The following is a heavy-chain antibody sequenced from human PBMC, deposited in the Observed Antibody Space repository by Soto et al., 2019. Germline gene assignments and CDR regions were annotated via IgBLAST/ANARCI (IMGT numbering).Heavy chain of an antibody. CDR1: GFSLSTSGVG. CDR2: LYWDDDK. J-gene: IGHJ2*01. CDR3: AHRESSMATRYWYFDL. Sequence: QITLKESGPTLVKPTQTLTLTCNFSGFSLSTSGVGVGWIRQPPGKALEWLALLYWDDDKRYSPSLKSRLTITKDTSKNQLVLTMTNMDPVDTATYYCAHRESSMATRYWYFDLWGRGTLVTVSS. V-gene: IGHV2-5*02. D-gene: IGHD3-10*01.